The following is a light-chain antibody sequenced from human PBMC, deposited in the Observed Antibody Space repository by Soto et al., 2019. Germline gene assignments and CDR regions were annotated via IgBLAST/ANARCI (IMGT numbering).Light chain of an antibody. J-gene: IGKJ1*01. CDR2: DVS. CDR1: QSISSW. Sequence: DIQMTQSPSTLSACVGDRVTVTCRASQSISSWLAWYQQKPGKAPKLLIYDVSSLESGVPSRFRGSGYGTEFTLTISSLQPDDFATYYCQQYNTFWTFGQGTNVDIK. CDR3: QQYNTFWT. V-gene: IGKV1-5*01.